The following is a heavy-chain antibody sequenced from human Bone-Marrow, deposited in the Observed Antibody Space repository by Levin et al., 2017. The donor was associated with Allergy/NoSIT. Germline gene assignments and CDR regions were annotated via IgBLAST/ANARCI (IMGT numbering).Heavy chain of an antibody. CDR3: ARRGGDCSSTSCYAGLDY. D-gene: IGHD2-2*01. Sequence: GGSLRLSCAASGFTFSSYWMHWVRQAPGKGLVWVSRINSDGSSTSYADSVKGRFTISRDNAKNTLYLQMNSLRAEDTAVYYCARRGGDCSSTSCYAGLDYWGQGTLVTVSS. CDR2: INSDGSST. V-gene: IGHV3-74*01. CDR1: GFTFSSYW. J-gene: IGHJ4*02.